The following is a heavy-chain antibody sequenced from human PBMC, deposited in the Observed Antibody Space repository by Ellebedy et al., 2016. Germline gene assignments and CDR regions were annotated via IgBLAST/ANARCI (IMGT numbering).Heavy chain of an antibody. Sequence: ASVKVSCKASGYTFTDYYIHWVRQAPGQGLEWMGWMNPNSGNTGYAQKFQGRVTMTRNTSISTAYMELSSLRSEDTAVYYCARGFDGSGSYYYYGMDVWGQGTTVTVSS. CDR3: ARGFDGSGSYYYYGMDV. CDR2: MNPNSGNT. CDR1: GYTFTDYY. V-gene: IGHV1-8*02. J-gene: IGHJ6*02. D-gene: IGHD3-10*01.